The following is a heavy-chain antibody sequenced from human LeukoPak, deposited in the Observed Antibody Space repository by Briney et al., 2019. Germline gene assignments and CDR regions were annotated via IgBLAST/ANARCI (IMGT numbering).Heavy chain of an antibody. Sequence: GGSLRLSCAASGFTFSSYGMSWVRQAPGKGLEWVSTISGSGGSTYYADSVKGRFTISRDNSKNTLYLQMNSLRAEDTAVYYCARFNHYGSGSHDYWGQGTLVTVSS. V-gene: IGHV3-23*01. D-gene: IGHD3-10*01. CDR2: ISGSGGST. CDR3: ARFNHYGSGSHDY. J-gene: IGHJ4*02. CDR1: GFTFSSYG.